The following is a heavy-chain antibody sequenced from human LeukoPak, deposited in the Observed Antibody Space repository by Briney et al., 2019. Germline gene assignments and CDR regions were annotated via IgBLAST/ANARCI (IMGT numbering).Heavy chain of an antibody. CDR1: GGSISSGGYY. CDR3: ARGRRYDSSGYSTRGTFDI. D-gene: IGHD3-22*01. CDR2: IYYSGST. Sequence: PSQTLSLTCTVSGGSISSGGYYWSWIRQHPGKGLEWIGYIYYSGSTYYNPSLKSRVTISVDTSKNQFSLKLSSVTAADTAVYYCARGRRYDSSGYSTRGTFDIGGQGTMVTVSS. V-gene: IGHV4-31*03. J-gene: IGHJ3*02.